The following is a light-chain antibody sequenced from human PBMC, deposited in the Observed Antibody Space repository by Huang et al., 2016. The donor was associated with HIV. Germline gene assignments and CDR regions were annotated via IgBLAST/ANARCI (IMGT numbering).Light chain of an antibody. V-gene: IGKV1-NL1*01. CDR2: ATS. CDR3: QQYQSVPWT. J-gene: IGKJ1*01. Sequence: DIQMTQSPSSLSASVGDRVTIICRARQGISKSLAWYQQKPGKAPKLLLYATSKLESGVPSRFSGSGSGTHYTLIISTLQPEDLATYYCQQYQSVPWTFGQGTKVAI. CDR1: QGISKS.